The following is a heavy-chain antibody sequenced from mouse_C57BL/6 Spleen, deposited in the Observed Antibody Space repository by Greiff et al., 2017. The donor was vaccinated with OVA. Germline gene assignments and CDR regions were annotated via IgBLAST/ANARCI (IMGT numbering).Heavy chain of an antibody. CDR1: GYAFSSYW. Sequence: VQLQESGAELVKPGASVKISCKASGYAFSSYWLNWVKQRPGKGLEWIGQIYPGDGDTNYNGKFKGKATLTADKSSITAYMLLSSLTSDDSAVYCCATGTTVLEGFDYWGQGTTLTVSS. CDR3: ATGTTVLEGFDY. J-gene: IGHJ2*01. V-gene: IGHV1-80*01. CDR2: IYPGDGDT. D-gene: IGHD1-1*01.